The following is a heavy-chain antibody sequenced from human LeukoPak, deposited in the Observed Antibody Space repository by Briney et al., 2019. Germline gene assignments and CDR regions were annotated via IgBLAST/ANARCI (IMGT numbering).Heavy chain of an antibody. Sequence: GASVKVSCKASGYTFTSYGISWVRQAPGQGLEWMGWISAYNGNTNYAQKLQGRVTMTTDTSTSTAYMELRSLRSEDTAVYYCARAPRSSWYYYYYGMDVWGQGTTVTVSS. CDR3: ARAPRSSWYYYYYGMDV. D-gene: IGHD6-13*01. CDR1: GYTFTSYG. CDR2: ISAYNGNT. V-gene: IGHV1-18*01. J-gene: IGHJ6*02.